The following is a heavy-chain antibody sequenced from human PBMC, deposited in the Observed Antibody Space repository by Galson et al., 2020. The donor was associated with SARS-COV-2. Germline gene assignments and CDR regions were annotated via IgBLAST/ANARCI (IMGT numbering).Heavy chain of an antibody. V-gene: IGHV1-2*02. J-gene: IGHJ4*02. CDR2: INPNSGGK. CDR1: GYTITDYY. CDR3: ASGRGYYDSSGGHDY. Sequence: ASVKVSCKASGYTITDYYMNCVRQAPAQRLEWMGSINPNSGGKNYAQKFQGRVTTTRDTSISTAYMELSRLRSDDTAVYYCASGRGYYDSSGGHDYWGQGTLVTVSS. D-gene: IGHD3-22*01.